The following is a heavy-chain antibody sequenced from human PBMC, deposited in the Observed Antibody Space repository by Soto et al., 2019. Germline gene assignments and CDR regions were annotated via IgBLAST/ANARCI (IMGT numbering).Heavy chain of an antibody. J-gene: IGHJ4*02. Sequence: PSETLSLTCTVSGGSISSDGYYWSWIRQHPGKGLEWIGYIYYSGSTYYNPSLKSRVTISVDTSKNHFSLKLSSVTAADTAVYYCRAYYYDGSGQPVLDYWTQRAPVTV. D-gene: IGHD3-22*01. CDR3: RAYYYDGSGQPVLDY. CDR2: IYYSGST. V-gene: IGHV4-31*03. CDR1: GGSISSDGYY.